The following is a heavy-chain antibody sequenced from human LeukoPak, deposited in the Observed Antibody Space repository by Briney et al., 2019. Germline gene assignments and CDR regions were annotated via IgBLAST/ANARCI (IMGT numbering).Heavy chain of an antibody. CDR1: GYTFTSYY. V-gene: IGHV1-46*01. D-gene: IGHD3-16*01. J-gene: IGHJ5*02. CDR2: INPSGGST. CDR3: ASQMITFGGVPNWFDP. Sequence: ASVKVSCKASGYTFTSYYMHWVRQAPGQGLEWMGIINPSGGSTNYAQKFQGRVTITADESTSTAYMELSSLRSEDTAVYYCASQMITFGGVPNWFDPWGQGTLVTVSS.